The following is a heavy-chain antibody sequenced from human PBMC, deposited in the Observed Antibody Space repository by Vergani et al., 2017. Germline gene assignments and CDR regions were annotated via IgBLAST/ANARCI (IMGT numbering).Heavy chain of an antibody. Sequence: QVQLQESGPGLVKPSETLSLTCTVSGGSISSGGYYWSWIRQHPGKGLEWIGYIYYSGSTYYNPSLKSLVTISVDTSKNQFSLKLSSVTAADTAVYYCAKSTQLWSFNWFDPWGQGTLVTVSS. CDR1: GGSISSGGYY. CDR2: IYYSGST. V-gene: IGHV4-31*01. CDR3: AKSTQLWSFNWFDP. D-gene: IGHD5-18*01. J-gene: IGHJ5*02.